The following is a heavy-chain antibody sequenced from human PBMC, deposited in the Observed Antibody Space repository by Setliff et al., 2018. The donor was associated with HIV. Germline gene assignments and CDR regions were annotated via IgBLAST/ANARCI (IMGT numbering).Heavy chain of an antibody. D-gene: IGHD6-6*01. V-gene: IGHV4-61*09. Sequence: SETLSLTCTVSGGSITNGGYYWSWIRQPAGKGLEWIGHIYTSGSTNYNPSLKSRVTISVDTSKNQFSLKLSSVTAADTAVYYCARFVGSSSGVDYWGQGTLVTVSS. CDR3: ARFVGSSSGVDY. CDR1: GGSITNGGYY. J-gene: IGHJ4*02. CDR2: IYTSGST.